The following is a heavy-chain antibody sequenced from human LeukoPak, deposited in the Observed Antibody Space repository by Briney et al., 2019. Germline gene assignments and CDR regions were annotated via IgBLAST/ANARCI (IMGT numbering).Heavy chain of an antibody. CDR2: INHSGST. Sequence: LETLSLTCAAYGGSLTGYYWTWIRQPPGKGLEWIGDINHSGSTNLNPSFESRGTISVDTSKNQLSLRMNSVTAADTAVYFCARVVVVEPSALSKRNYYYNMDVWGKGTTIIVSS. J-gene: IGHJ6*03. CDR3: ARVVVVEPSALSKRNYYYNMDV. CDR1: GGSLTGYY. D-gene: IGHD2-2*01. V-gene: IGHV4-34*01.